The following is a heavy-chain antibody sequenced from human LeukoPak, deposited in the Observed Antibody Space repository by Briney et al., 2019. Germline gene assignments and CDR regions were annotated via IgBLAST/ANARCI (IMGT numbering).Heavy chain of an antibody. Sequence: ASVKVSFKSSGYTFTTYAMNWVRQAPGQGLEWMGWINTNTGNPTYAQGFTGRFVFSLDTSVSTAYLQISSLKAEDTAMYYCARDRRQFDPWGQGTLVIVSS. CDR3: ARDRRQFDP. V-gene: IGHV7-4-1*02. J-gene: IGHJ5*02. CDR2: INTNTGNP. CDR1: GYTFTTYA.